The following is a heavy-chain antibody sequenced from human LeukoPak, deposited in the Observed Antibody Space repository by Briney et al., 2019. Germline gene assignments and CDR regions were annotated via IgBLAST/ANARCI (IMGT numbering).Heavy chain of an antibody. Sequence: SETLSLTCTVSGGSISSSSYYWGWIRQPPGKGLEWIGSIYYSGSTYYNPSLKSRVTISVDTSKNQFSLKLSSVTAADTAVYYCARSYCSSTSCYGDPEVYWGQGTLVTVSS. CDR2: IYYSGST. V-gene: IGHV4-39*01. CDR1: GGSISSSSYY. CDR3: ARSYCSSTSCYGDPEVY. J-gene: IGHJ4*02. D-gene: IGHD2-2*01.